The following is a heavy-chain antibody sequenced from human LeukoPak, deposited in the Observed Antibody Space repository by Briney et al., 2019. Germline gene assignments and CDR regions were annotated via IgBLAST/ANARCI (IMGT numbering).Heavy chain of an antibody. CDR3: ARVKQLVLRYMDV. V-gene: IGHV3-48*03. D-gene: IGHD6-13*01. CDR1: GFTFDDYG. J-gene: IGHJ6*03. CDR2: VSSSGSTI. Sequence: GGSLRLSCAASGFTFDDYGMTWVRQAPGKGLEWVSCVSSSGSTIYYADSVKGRFTISRDNAKNSLYLQMNSLRAEDTAVYYCARVKQLVLRYMDVWGKGTTVTISS.